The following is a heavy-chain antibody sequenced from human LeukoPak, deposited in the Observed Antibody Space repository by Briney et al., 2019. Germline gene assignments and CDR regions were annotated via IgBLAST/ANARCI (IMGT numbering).Heavy chain of an antibody. Sequence: GGSLRLSCAASGFTFDDYGMSWVRQAPGKGLEWVSGINWNGGSTGYADSVKGRFTISRDNAKNSLYLQMNSLRAEDTAVYYCATRRGSGSLRFDPWGQGTLVTVSS. V-gene: IGHV3-20*04. CDR3: ATRRGSGSLRFDP. J-gene: IGHJ5*02. CDR1: GFTFDDYG. CDR2: INWNGGST. D-gene: IGHD3-10*01.